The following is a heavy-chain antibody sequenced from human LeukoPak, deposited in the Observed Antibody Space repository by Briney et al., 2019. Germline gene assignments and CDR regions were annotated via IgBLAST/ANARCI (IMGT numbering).Heavy chain of an antibody. J-gene: IGHJ1*01. V-gene: IGHV4-59*01. D-gene: IGHD6-19*01. CDR1: GGSISSYY. Sequence: SETLSLTCTVSGGSISSYYWSWIRQPPGKGLEWIGYIYYSGSTNYNPSLKSRVTIPVDTSKNQFSLKLSSVTAADTAVYYCARIPLAVAGLEYFQHWGQGTLVTVSS. CDR2: IYYSGST. CDR3: ARIPLAVAGLEYFQH.